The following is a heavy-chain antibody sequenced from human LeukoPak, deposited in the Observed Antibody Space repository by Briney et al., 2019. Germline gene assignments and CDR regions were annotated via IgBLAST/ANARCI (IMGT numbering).Heavy chain of an antibody. D-gene: IGHD3-16*01. V-gene: IGHV3-66*01. Sequence: GGSLRLSCAASGFTVSSNYMSWVRQAPGKGLEWVSVIYSGGSTYYADSVKGRFTISRDNSKNTLYLQMNSLRAEDTAVYYCVGGNKGGRGPPLDYWGQGTLVTVSS. CDR1: GFTVSSNY. J-gene: IGHJ4*02. CDR3: VGGNKGGRGPPLDY. CDR2: IYSGGST.